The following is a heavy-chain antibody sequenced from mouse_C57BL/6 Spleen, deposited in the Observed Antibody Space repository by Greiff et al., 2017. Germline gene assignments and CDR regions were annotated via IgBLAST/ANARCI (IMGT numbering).Heavy chain of an antibody. CDR2: INPNYGTT. D-gene: IGHD1-3*01. Sequence: EVQLQQSGPELVKPGASVKISCKASGYSFTDYNMNWVKQSNGKSLEWIGVINPNYGTTSYNQKFKGKATLTVDQSTSTASMQLNSRTSEDSAVCYCARRRKYALEDWGQGTTLTVSS. CDR1: GYSFTDYN. CDR3: ARRRKYALED. J-gene: IGHJ2*01. V-gene: IGHV1-39*01.